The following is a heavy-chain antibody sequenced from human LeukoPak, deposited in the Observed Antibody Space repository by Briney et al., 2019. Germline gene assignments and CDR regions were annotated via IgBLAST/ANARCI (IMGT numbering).Heavy chain of an antibody. CDR3: ARVWSSSTLDAFDI. V-gene: IGHV1-2*02. CDR1: GYTFTGYY. J-gene: IGHJ3*02. D-gene: IGHD2-2*01. Sequence: GASVKVSCKASGYTFTGYYMHWVRQAPGQGLDWMGWINPNSGGTNYAQKFQGRVTMTRDTSISTTYMELSRLRSDDTAVYYCARVWSSSTLDAFDIWGQGTIVTVSS. CDR2: INPNSGGT.